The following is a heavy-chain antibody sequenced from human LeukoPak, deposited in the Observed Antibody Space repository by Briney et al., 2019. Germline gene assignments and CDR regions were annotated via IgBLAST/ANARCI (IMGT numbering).Heavy chain of an antibody. V-gene: IGHV3-21*01. J-gene: IGHJ6*03. CDR2: ISSSSSYI. D-gene: IGHD2-2*01. CDR1: GFTFSSYS. Sequence: GGSLRLSCAASGFTFSSYSMNWVRQAPGKGLEWVSSISSSSSYIYYADSVKGRFTISRDNAKNSLYLQMNSLRAEDTAVYYCARGEVVPAAFSPYGGYYYYMDVWGKGTTVTISS. CDR3: ARGEVVPAAFSPYGGYYYYMDV.